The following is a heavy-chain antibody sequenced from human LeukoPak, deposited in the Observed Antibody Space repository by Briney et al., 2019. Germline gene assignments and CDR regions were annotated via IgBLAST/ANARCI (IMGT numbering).Heavy chain of an antibody. CDR2: IKEDGSDI. Sequence: GGSLRLSCAASGFTFSSYSMNWVRQAPGKGLEWVADIKEDGSDIYSVDSVKGRFTISGDNAKNSLYLQMNSLRAEDTAVYYCARDTYRFFDLWGRGTLVTVSS. V-gene: IGHV3-7*01. CDR3: ARDTYRFFDL. CDR1: GFTFSSYS. J-gene: IGHJ2*01.